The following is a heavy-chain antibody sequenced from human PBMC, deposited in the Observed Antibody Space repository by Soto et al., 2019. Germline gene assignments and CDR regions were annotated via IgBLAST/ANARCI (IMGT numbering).Heavy chain of an antibody. CDR1: GGAISRGGYY. CDR2: TYNRVST. Sequence: QVQLQESGPGLVKPSETMSLTCTVSGGAISRGGYYWSWTRQNPGKGLEWIGYTYNRVSTYSNPPLTSRVTISVDTSKNQFSLKLTSVTAADTAVYYCARAPAPWGQGTLGTGSS. J-gene: IGHJ5*02. V-gene: IGHV4-31*03. CDR3: ARAPAP.